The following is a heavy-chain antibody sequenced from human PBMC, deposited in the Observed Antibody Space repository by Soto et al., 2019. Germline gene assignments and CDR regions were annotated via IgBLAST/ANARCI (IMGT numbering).Heavy chain of an antibody. Sequence: SETLSLTCAVYGGSFSGYYWSWIRQPPGKGLEWIGEINHSGSTNYNPSLKSRVTISVDTSKNQFSLKLSSVTAADTAVYYCARGSSGWNYYYYYYGMDVWGQGTTVTVSS. CDR1: GGSFSGYY. V-gene: IGHV4-34*01. D-gene: IGHD1-7*01. J-gene: IGHJ6*02. CDR2: INHSGST. CDR3: ARGSSGWNYYYYYYGMDV.